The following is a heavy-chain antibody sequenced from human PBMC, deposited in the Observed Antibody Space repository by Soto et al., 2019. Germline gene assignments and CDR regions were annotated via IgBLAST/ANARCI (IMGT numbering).Heavy chain of an antibody. D-gene: IGHD3-10*01. CDR2: IYYSGST. J-gene: IGHJ4*02. Sequence: SETLSLTCTVSGGSISSGGYYWSWIRQHPGKGLEWIGYIYYSGSTYYNPSLKSRVTISVDTSKNQFSLKLSPVTAADTAVYYCASRKSSPYFDYWGQGTLVTVSS. V-gene: IGHV4-30-4*08. CDR3: ASRKSSPYFDY. CDR1: GGSISSGGYY.